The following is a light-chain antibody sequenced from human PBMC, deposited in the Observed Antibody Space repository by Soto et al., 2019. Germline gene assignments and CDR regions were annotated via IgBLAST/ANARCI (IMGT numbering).Light chain of an antibody. CDR2: DIT. J-gene: IGLJ1*01. CDR3: VSFTTSKSYV. CDR1: SRDVGAYIF. Sequence: QPASVSGSPGQSITISCTGTSRDVGAYIFVSWYQQYPGKAPKLMIYDITNRPSGVSNRFSGSKAGNTASLTISGLQAEDEADYYCVSFTTSKSYVFGTGTKLTVL. V-gene: IGLV2-14*01.